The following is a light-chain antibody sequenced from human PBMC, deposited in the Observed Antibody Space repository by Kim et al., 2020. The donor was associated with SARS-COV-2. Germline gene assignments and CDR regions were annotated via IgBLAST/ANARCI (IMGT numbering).Light chain of an antibody. CDR1: KLGDRY. V-gene: IGLV3-1*01. CDR3: QAWDTATHVV. CDR2: EDD. J-gene: IGLJ2*01. Sequence: VSPEQTASITCSGDKLGDRYACWYQQRPGQSPVLVIYEDDKRPSGIPERFSGSNSGNTATLTISGTQAMDEADYCCQAWDTATHVVFGGGTQLTVL.